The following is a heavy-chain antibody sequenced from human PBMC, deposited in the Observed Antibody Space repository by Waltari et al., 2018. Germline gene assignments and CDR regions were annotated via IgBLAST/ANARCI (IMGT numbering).Heavy chain of an antibody. CDR3: TTSSYCGTTTCYQYYGMDV. CDR1: GGSFSSYS. CDR2: IIPVFGTA. J-gene: IGHJ6*02. D-gene: IGHD2-2*01. V-gene: IGHV1-69*01. Sequence: QVRLVQSGAEVKKPGSSVKVSCKAFGGSFSSYSINWVRQAPGQGLEWMGGIIPVFGTANYAQKFQDRLAITADESTSTVYMELSSLRSEDTAAYYCTTSSYCGTTTCYQYYGMDVWGQGTTVTVSS.